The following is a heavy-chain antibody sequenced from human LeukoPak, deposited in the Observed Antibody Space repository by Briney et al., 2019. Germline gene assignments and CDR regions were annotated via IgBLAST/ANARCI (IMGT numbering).Heavy chain of an antibody. Sequence: ASVKVSCKASGYTFTSYAMHWVRQAPGQRLEWMGWINAGNGNTKYSQKFQGRVTMTTDTSTSTAYMELRSPRSDDTAVYYCARDAGVVVVPAAPILWGQGTLVTVSS. CDR1: GYTFTSYA. D-gene: IGHD2-2*01. CDR2: INAGNGNT. CDR3: ARDAGVVVVPAAPIL. V-gene: IGHV1-3*01. J-gene: IGHJ4*02.